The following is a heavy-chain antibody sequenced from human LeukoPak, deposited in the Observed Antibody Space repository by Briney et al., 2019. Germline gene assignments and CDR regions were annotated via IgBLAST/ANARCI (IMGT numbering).Heavy chain of an antibody. CDR3: AKGFDWLLSHFDY. CDR1: GFTFSSYA. CDR2: ISGSGGST. Sequence: GGSLRLSCAASGFTFSSYAVSWVRQAPGKGLEWVSAISGSGGSTYYADSVKGRFTISRDNSKNTLYLQMNSLRAEDTAVYYCAKGFDWLLSHFDYWGQGTLVTVSS. J-gene: IGHJ4*02. D-gene: IGHD3-9*01. V-gene: IGHV3-23*01.